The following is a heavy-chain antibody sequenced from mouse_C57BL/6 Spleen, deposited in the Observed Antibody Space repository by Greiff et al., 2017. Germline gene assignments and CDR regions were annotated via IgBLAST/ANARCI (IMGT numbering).Heavy chain of an antibody. CDR3: ARFYYDYDVSWFAY. J-gene: IGHJ3*01. Sequence: QVQLKQPGAELVKPGASVKLSCKASGYTFTSYWMHWVKQRPGRGLEWIGRIDPNSGGTKYNEKFKSKATLTVDKPSSTAYMQLSSLTSEDSAVYYCARFYYDYDVSWFAYWGQGTLVTVSA. D-gene: IGHD2-4*01. CDR2: IDPNSGGT. V-gene: IGHV1-72*01. CDR1: GYTFTSYW.